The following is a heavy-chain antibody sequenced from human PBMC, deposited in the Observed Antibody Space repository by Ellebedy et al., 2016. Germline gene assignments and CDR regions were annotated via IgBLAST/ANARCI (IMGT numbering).Heavy chain of an antibody. Sequence: ASVKVSCKASGYTFTDYYIHWVRQAPGQGLEWMGWINPNSGGTNYAQKFQGWVTMTRDTSISTAYMELSRLRSDDTAVYYCATDSIDYYDDDYYYYFAYWGQGTLVTVSS. CDR3: ATDSIDYYDDDYYYYFAY. J-gene: IGHJ4*02. D-gene: IGHD3-22*01. CDR1: GYTFTDYY. CDR2: INPNSGGT. V-gene: IGHV1-2*04.